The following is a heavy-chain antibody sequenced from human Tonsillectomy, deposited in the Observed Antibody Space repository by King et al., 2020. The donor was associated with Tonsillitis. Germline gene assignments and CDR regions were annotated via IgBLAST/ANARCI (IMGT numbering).Heavy chain of an antibody. CDR2: INPNTGGT. CDR1: GHTFTDYY. J-gene: IGHJ5*02. Sequence: QLVQSGAEVKKPGASVKVSCKASGHTFTDYYLNWVRQAPGQGLEWMGWINPNTGGTNYAQKFQGRVTMTRDTSISTAYMDLSRLRSDDTAVYYCARGPVVGLRGWFDPWGQGTLVTVSP. V-gene: IGHV1-2*02. D-gene: IGHD5-18*01. CDR3: ARGPVVGLRGWFDP.